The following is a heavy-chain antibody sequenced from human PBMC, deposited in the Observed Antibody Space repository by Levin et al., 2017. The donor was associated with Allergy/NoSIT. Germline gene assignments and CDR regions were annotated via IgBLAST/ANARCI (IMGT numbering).Heavy chain of an antibody. V-gene: IGHV1-69*02. Sequence: SVKVSCKASGGTFSSYTISWVRQAPGQGLEWMGRIIPILGIANYAQKFQGRVTITADKSTSTAYMELSSLRSEDTAVYYCARRFWSGYYRDYYYGMDGWGQGTTVTVSS. CDR3: ARRFWSGYYRDYYYGMDG. CDR1: GGTFSSYT. CDR2: IIPILGIA. J-gene: IGHJ6*02. D-gene: IGHD3-3*01.